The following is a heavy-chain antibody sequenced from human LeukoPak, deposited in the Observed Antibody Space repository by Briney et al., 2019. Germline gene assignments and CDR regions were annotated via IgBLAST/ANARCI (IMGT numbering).Heavy chain of an antibody. D-gene: IGHD3-22*01. CDR1: GGSFSGYY. Sequence: SETLSLTCAVYGGSFSGYYWSWIRQPPGKGLEWIGEINHSGSTNYNPSLKSRVTISVDTSKNQFSLKLSSVTAADTAVYYCARRVTGYYYDFGFDYWGQGTLVTVSS. J-gene: IGHJ4*02. V-gene: IGHV4-34*01. CDR3: ARRVTGYYYDFGFDY. CDR2: INHSGST.